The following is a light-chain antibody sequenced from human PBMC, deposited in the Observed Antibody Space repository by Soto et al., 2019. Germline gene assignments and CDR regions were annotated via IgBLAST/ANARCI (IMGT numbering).Light chain of an antibody. Sequence: QSVLTQPPSVSGAPGQRVTISCTGSSSNIGAGYDIHWYQQLPGAAPKLLISGTSNRPSGVPDRFSGSKSGTSASLAIAGLQAEDEADYYCQSYDTSLSGSVFGGGTKVTVL. J-gene: IGLJ2*01. CDR2: GTS. CDR3: QSYDTSLSGSV. CDR1: SSNIGAGYD. V-gene: IGLV1-40*01.